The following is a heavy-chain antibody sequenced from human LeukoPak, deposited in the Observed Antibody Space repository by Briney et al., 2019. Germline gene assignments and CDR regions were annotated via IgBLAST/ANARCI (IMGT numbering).Heavy chain of an antibody. D-gene: IGHD2-2*01. J-gene: IGHJ4*02. Sequence: SQTLSLTCTVSGDSISSGSYYWSWIRQPAGKGLEWIGRIYTSGSTNYNPSLKSRVTISVDTSKNQFSLKLSSVTAADTAVYYCAREVVSAAKYDYWGQGTLVTVSS. V-gene: IGHV4-61*02. CDR3: AREVVSAAKYDY. CDR2: IYTSGST. CDR1: GDSISSGSYY.